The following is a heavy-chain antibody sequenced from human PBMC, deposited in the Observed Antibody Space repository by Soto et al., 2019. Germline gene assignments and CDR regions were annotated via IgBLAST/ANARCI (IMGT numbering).Heavy chain of an antibody. Sequence: QVRLVESGGGVVQPGRSLRLSCAASGFTFSTYGVHWVRQAPGKGLEWVALITSDGSYKFYGDSVKSRFTISRDNSKNTLYLQMNSLRAEDTAVYYCARGTLDVWGQGTTVTVSS. J-gene: IGHJ6*02. CDR3: ARGTLDV. V-gene: IGHV3-30*03. CDR1: GFTFSTYG. CDR2: ITSDGSYK.